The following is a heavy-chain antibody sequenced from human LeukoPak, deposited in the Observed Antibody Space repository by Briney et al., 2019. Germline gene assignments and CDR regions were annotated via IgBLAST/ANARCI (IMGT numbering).Heavy chain of an antibody. CDR2: IYASGSA. CDR1: AGSIDNGGYY. D-gene: IGHD6-13*01. J-gene: IGHJ4*02. Sequence: PSETLSLTCTVSAGSIDNGGYYWTWIRQPPGRGLEYIGYIYASGSAYYNPSLKSRLTLSVDGAKNQFSLNLTSVTAADTAVYYCARDVPYSSSWYYFDYWGQGTLVTVSS. V-gene: IGHV4-31*03. CDR3: ARDVPYSSSWYYFDY.